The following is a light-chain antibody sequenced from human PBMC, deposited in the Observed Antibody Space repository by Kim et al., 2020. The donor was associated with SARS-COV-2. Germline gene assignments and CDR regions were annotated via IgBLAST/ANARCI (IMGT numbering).Light chain of an antibody. CDR2: QDG. J-gene: IGLJ2*01. CDR3: QAWDSSTAYV. Sequence: SYELTQPPSVSVSPGQTASITCSGDKLGDKYACWYQQKPGQSPVLVIYQDGKRPSGIPERFSGSNSGNTATLTISGTQAMDEADYYCQAWDSSTAYVFGGGTQLTVL. CDR1: KLGDKY. V-gene: IGLV3-1*01.